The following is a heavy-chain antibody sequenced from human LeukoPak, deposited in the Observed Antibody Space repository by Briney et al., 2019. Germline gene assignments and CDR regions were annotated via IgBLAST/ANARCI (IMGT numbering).Heavy chain of an antibody. Sequence: GGSLRLSCAASGFTFSSYGMSWVRQAPGKGLEWVSAISGSGGSTYYADSVKGRFTISRDNSKNTLYLQMNSLRAEDTAVYYCAKDIGSSGWYESVFDYWGQGTLVTVSS. CDR2: ISGSGGST. CDR3: AKDIGSSGWYESVFDY. CDR1: GFTFSSYG. J-gene: IGHJ4*02. D-gene: IGHD6-19*01. V-gene: IGHV3-23*01.